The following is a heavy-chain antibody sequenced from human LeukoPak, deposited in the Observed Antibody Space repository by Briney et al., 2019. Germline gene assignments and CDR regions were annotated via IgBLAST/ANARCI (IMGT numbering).Heavy chain of an antibody. CDR1: GGTFSSYA. CDR3: ARALDYYDSSGYYFRPYYYYYYYMDV. V-gene: IGHV1-69*05. CDR2: IIPIFGTA. D-gene: IGHD3-22*01. J-gene: IGHJ6*03. Sequence: GSSVKVSCKASGGTFSSYAISWVLQAPGQGLEWMGGIIPIFGTANYAQKFQGRVTITTDESTSTAYMELSSLRSEDTAVYYCARALDYYDSSGYYFRPYYYYYYYMDVWGKGTTVTVSS.